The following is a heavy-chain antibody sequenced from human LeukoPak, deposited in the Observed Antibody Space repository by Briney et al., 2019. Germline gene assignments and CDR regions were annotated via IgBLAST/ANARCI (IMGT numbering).Heavy chain of an antibody. Sequence: GRSLRLSCAASGFTFDDYAMHWVRQAPGKGLEWVSGISWNSGSIGYADSVKGRFTISRDNAKNSLFLQMNSLRAEDTAVYYCARDRAAAGTSYYGMDVWGKGTTVTVSS. J-gene: IGHJ6*04. CDR1: GFTFDDYA. CDR3: ARDRAAAGTSYYGMDV. V-gene: IGHV3-9*01. D-gene: IGHD6-13*01. CDR2: ISWNSGSI.